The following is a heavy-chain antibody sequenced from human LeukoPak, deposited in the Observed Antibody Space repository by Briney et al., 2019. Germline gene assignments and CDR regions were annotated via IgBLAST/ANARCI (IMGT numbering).Heavy chain of an antibody. Sequence: PSETLSLTCTVSGGSISSYYWSWIRQPPGKGLEWIGYIYYSGSTNYNPSLKSRVTISVDTSKNQFSLKLSSVTAADTAVYYCARDRGGFWSGYRNDAFDIWGQGTMVTVSS. CDR3: ARDRGGFWSGYRNDAFDI. CDR1: GGSISSYY. J-gene: IGHJ3*02. D-gene: IGHD3-3*01. CDR2: IYYSGST. V-gene: IGHV4-59*01.